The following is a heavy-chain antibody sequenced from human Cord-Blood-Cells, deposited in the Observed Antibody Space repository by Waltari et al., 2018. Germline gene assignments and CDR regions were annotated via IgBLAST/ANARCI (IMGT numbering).Heavy chain of an antibody. CDR3: AREVVVAATPGGAFDI. CDR1: GGSFSGYY. V-gene: IGHV4-34*01. D-gene: IGHD2-15*01. Sequence: QVQLQQWGAGLLKPSETLSLTCAVCGGSFSGYYWSWIRQPPGKGLEWIGEINHSGSTNYNPSRKSRVTISVDTSKNQFSLKLSSVTAADTAVYYCAREVVVAATPGGAFDIWGQGTMVTVSS. CDR2: INHSGST. J-gene: IGHJ3*02.